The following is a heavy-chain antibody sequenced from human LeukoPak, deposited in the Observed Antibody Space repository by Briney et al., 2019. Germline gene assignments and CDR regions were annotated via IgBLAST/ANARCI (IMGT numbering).Heavy chain of an antibody. J-gene: IGHJ4*02. CDR1: GGSISSGDYY. D-gene: IGHD3-9*01. V-gene: IGHV4-30-4*08. CDR2: IYYSGST. CDR3: ARESTYYDTLTGYLRPRYFDY. Sequence: PSQTRSLTCTFSGGSISSGDYYWSWIRQPPGKGLEWIGYIYYSGSTYYNPSLQSRVTISVDTSKNQFSLKLSSVTAADTAVYYCARESTYYDTLTGYLRPRYFDYWGQGTLVTVSS.